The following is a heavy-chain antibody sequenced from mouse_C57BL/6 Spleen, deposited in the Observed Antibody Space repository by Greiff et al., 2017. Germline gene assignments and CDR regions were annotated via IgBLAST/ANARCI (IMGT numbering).Heavy chain of an antibody. J-gene: IGHJ2*01. D-gene: IGHD3-3*01. CDR2: IDPSDSYT. V-gene: IGHV1-69*01. CDR3: ARIRQLGFYVDY. Sequence: VQLQQPGAELVMPGASVKLSCKASGYTFTSYWMHWVKQRPGQGLEWIGEIDPSDSYTNYNQKFKGKSTLTVDKSSSTAYMQLSSLTSEDSAVYYCARIRQLGFYVDYWGQGTTLTVSS. CDR1: GYTFTSYW.